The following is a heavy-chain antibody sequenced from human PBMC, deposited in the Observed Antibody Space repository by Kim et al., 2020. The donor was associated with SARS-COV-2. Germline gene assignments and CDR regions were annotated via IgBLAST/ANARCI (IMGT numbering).Heavy chain of an antibody. D-gene: IGHD6-13*01. CDR2: ISSSSSYI. V-gene: IGHV3-21*01. CDR1: GFTFSSYS. J-gene: IGHJ4*02. Sequence: GGSLRLSCAASGFTFSSYSMNWVRQAPGKGLEWVSSISSSSSYIYYADSVKGRFTISRDNAKNSLYLQMNSLRAEDTAVYYCARDPDSSSWDGDYWGQGTLVTVSS. CDR3: ARDPDSSSWDGDY.